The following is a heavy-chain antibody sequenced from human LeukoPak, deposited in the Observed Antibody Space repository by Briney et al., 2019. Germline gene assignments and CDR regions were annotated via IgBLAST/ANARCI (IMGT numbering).Heavy chain of an antibody. V-gene: IGHV3-74*01. CDR3: ASDLNWNQVDY. CDR1: GFTFNVHW. D-gene: IGHD1-20*01. Sequence: PGGSLRLSCAASGFTFNVHWMHWVRQAPGKGLVWVSRINTDGSTTNYADSVKGRFTISRDNAKNTLYLQMNSLRAEGTAVYYCASDLNWNQVDYWGQGSLVTVSS. J-gene: IGHJ4*02. CDR2: INTDGSTT.